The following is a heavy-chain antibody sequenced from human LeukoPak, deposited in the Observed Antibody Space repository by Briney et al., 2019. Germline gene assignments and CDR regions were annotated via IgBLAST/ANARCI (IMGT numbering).Heavy chain of an antibody. J-gene: IGHJ6*02. Sequence: PGGSLRLSCAASGFTVSSNYMSWVRQAPGKGLEWVSLIYSGGSTYYADSVKGRFTISRDNSKNTLYLQMNSLRAEDTAVYYCARDSHYDSSGYSFYYYYGMDVWGQGTTVTVSS. CDR1: GFTVSSNY. D-gene: IGHD3-22*01. V-gene: IGHV3-66*01. CDR2: IYSGGST. CDR3: ARDSHYDSSGYSFYYYYGMDV.